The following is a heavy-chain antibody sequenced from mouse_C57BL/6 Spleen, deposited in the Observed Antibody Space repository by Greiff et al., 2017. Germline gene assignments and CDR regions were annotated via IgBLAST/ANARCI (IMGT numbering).Heavy chain of an antibody. Sequence: VQLQQSGPELVKPGDSVKISCKASGYSFTGYFMNWVMQSHGKSLEWIGRINPYNGDTFYNQKFKGKATLTVDKSSSTAHMELRSLTSEDSAVYYCARSRGNYANYYAMDYWGQGTSVTVSS. CDR3: ARSRGNYANYYAMDY. D-gene: IGHD2-1*01. CDR2: INPYNGDT. J-gene: IGHJ4*01. CDR1: GYSFTGYF. V-gene: IGHV1-20*01.